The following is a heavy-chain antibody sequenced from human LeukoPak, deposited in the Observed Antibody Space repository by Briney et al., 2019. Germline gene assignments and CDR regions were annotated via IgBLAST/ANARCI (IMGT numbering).Heavy chain of an antibody. V-gene: IGHV3-30*04. J-gene: IGHJ4*02. Sequence: GGSLRLSCAASGFTFSSFAMHWVRQAPGKGLEWVGVISYDGSDEYYTDSVKGRFTISRDNSKNTVYLQMNSLRADDTAVYYCARDFTPEWFDIHWGQGTLVTVS. CDR2: ISYDGSDE. CDR3: ARDFTPEWFDIH. CDR1: GFTFSSFA. D-gene: IGHD3-3*01.